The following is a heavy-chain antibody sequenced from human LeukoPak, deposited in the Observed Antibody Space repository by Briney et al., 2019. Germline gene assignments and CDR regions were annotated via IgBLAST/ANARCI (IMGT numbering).Heavy chain of an antibody. D-gene: IGHD1-26*01. CDR3: ARAGIVGAPAVYYYYYYMDV. CDR1: GYTFTSYG. J-gene: IGHJ6*03. Sequence: ASVKVSCKASGYTFTSYGISWVRQAPGQGLEWMGWISAYNGNTNYAQKLQGRVTMTTDPSTSTAYMELRSLRSDDTAVYYCARAGIVGAPAVYYYYYYMDVWGKGTTVTVSS. CDR2: ISAYNGNT. V-gene: IGHV1-18*01.